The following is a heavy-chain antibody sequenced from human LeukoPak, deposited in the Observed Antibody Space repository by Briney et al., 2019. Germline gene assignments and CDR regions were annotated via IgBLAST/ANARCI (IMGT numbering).Heavy chain of an antibody. CDR1: GGTFSSHA. CDR3: ASPYYDSSADAFDI. CDR2: IIPIFGTA. V-gene: IGHV1-69*13. J-gene: IGHJ3*02. D-gene: IGHD3-22*01. Sequence: ASVKVSCKASGGTFSSHAISWVRQAPGQGLEWMGGIIPIFGTANYAQKFQGRVTITADESTSTAYMELSSLRSEDTAVYYCASPYYDSSADAFDIWGQGTMVTVSS.